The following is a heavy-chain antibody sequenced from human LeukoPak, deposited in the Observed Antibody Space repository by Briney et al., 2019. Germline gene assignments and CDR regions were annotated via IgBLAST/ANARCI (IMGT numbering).Heavy chain of an antibody. Sequence: GGSLRLSCAASRFTFSSYSMNWVRQAPGKGLEWVSSISSSGSYIYYADSVKGRFTISRDNAKNSLYLQMNSLRAEDTAVYYCARDGATNGGGGFRYYYYYMDVWGKRTTVTVSS. V-gene: IGHV3-21*01. CDR1: RFTFSSYS. CDR3: ARDGATNGGGGFRYYYYYMDV. D-gene: IGHD4-23*01. CDR2: ISSSGSYI. J-gene: IGHJ6*03.